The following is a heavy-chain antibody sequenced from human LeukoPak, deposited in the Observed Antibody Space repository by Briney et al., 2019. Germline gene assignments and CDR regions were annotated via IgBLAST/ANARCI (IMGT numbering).Heavy chain of an antibody. J-gene: IGHJ6*03. CDR2: ISYSGST. CDR1: GGSISSGGYY. D-gene: IGHD2-2*02. V-gene: IGHV4-31*03. Sequence: SETLSLTCTVSGGSISSGGYYWSWIRQHPGKGLEWIGYISYSGSTHYNPSLQSRLTISVDTSKNQFSLKLNSVTAADTAVYYCARVSPLYCRSGSCYSFKEYPYYMDVWGKGTTVTVSS. CDR3: ARVSPLYCRSGSCYSFKEYPYYMDV.